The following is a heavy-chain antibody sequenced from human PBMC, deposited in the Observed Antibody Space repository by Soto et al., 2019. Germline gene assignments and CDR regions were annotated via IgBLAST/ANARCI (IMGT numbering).Heavy chain of an antibody. CDR1: GFTFDDYA. V-gene: IGHV3-9*01. Sequence: GGSLRLSCVASGFTFDDYAMHWVRQAPGKGLEWVSSISWNSDTIAYGESVKGRFTISRDNAKNSLHLQMNSLRPEDTALYFCVKHSVGSRSWYWFGSWGQGTQVTVYS. J-gene: IGHJ5*01. CDR2: ISWNSDTI. D-gene: IGHD3-10*01. CDR3: VKHSVGSRSWYWFGS.